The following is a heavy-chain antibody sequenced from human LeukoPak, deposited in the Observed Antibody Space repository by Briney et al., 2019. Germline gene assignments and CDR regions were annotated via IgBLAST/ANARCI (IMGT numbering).Heavy chain of an antibody. J-gene: IGHJ4*02. CDR1: GFSLRSFA. V-gene: IGHV3-23*01. CDR3: AKQGRNDFVDS. D-gene: IGHD3-3*01. CDR2: SSGDGGNT. Sequence: SGGSLRLSCAASGFSLRSFAMSWVRQAPGKGLEWVSASSGDGGNTDYANSVKGRFTISRDNSKNTIYLQMNSLRADDTAVYYCAKQGRNDFVDSWGQGTLVTVSS.